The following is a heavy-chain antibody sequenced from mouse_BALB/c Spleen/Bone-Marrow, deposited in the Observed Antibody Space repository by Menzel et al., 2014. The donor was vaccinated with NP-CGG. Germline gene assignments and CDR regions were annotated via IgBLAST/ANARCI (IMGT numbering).Heavy chain of an antibody. CDR2: INRDSSTI. CDR1: GFDFSRYW. D-gene: IGHD1-1*01. Sequence: EVHLVESGGGLVQPGGSLKLSCAASGFDFSRYWMSWVRQAPGKGLEWIGEINRDSSTINYTPSLKDKFIISRDNAKNTLYLQMSKVRSEDTALYYCARLNYYGNLFVWGTGTTVTVSS. V-gene: IGHV4-1*02. J-gene: IGHJ1*03. CDR3: ARLNYYGNLFV.